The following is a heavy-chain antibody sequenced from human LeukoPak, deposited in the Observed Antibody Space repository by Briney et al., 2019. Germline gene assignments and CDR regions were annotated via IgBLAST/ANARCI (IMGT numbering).Heavy chain of an antibody. D-gene: IGHD2-2*01. V-gene: IGHV4-30-4*08. CDR3: ARVVGSSTSSNWFDP. CDR1: GGSISSGDYY. J-gene: IGHJ5*02. CDR2: IYYSGST. Sequence: TSETLSLTCTVSGGSISSGDYYWSWIRQPPGKGLEWIGYIYYSGSTCYNPSLKSRVTISVDTSKNQFSLKLSSVTAADTAVYYCARVVGSSTSSNWFDPRGQGTLVTVSS.